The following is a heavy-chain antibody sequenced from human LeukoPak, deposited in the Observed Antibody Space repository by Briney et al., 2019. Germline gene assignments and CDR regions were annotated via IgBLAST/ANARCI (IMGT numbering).Heavy chain of an antibody. J-gene: IGHJ4*02. Sequence: PGGSLRLSCAASGFTFSSYWMSWVRLAPGKGLEWVANIKQDGSEKYYVDSVKGRFTISRDNAKNSLYLQMNSLRAEDTAVYYCARDMTPTTVTTIYDYWGQGTLVTVSS. CDR3: ARDMTPTTVTTIYDY. V-gene: IGHV3-7*01. CDR1: GFTFSSYW. CDR2: IKQDGSEK. D-gene: IGHD4-17*01.